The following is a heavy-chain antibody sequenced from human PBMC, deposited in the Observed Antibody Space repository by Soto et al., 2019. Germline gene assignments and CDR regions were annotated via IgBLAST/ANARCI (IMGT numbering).Heavy chain of an antibody. V-gene: IGHV3-74*01. J-gene: IGHJ4*02. CDR1: GFTFGNPW. CDR2: MNSDGSST. Sequence: PGGSLRLSCAASGFTFGNPWMHWVRQAPGEGLEWVSRMNSDGSSTNYADSVKGRFTVSRDNAKNTLYLQMNSLRPEDTAVYYCATAEVDYWGPGTLVTVSS. CDR3: ATAEVDY.